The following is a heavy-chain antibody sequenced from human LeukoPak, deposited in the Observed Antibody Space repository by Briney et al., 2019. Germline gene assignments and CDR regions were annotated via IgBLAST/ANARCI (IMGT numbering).Heavy chain of an antibody. CDR2: IHTSAST. J-gene: IGHJ3*02. D-gene: IGHD3-22*01. V-gene: IGHV4-4*07. CDR1: GASISTYY. CDR3: ARDDNSGYSDDAFDI. Sequence: PSETLSLTCSVSGASISTYYWSWLRQPAGKGLEWIGRIHTSASTECNPSLKSRVTMSVDTSKNQFSLKLTSVTAADTAVYFCARDDNSGYSDDAFDIWGQGTLVTVSS.